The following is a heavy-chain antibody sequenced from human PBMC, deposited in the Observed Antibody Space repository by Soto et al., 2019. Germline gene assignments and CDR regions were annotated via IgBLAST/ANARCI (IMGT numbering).Heavy chain of an antibody. CDR1: VGSVTSGRYY. J-gene: IGHJ4*02. CDR3: ARSGAGSGWL. D-gene: IGHD6-19*01. CDR2: IYYTGRT. Sequence: PSETLSLTCTFSVGSVTSGRYYWSWSRQPPGKGLEWIGYIYYTGRTSYSSSLKSRVTISVDTPENQFSLKLSSVTAADTAKYYCARSGAGSGWLGGQRNQVSV. V-gene: IGHV4-61*01.